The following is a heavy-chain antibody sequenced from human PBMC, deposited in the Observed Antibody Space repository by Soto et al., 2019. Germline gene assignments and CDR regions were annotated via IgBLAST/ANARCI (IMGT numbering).Heavy chain of an antibody. V-gene: IGHV5-51*01. D-gene: IGHD2-15*01. CDR2: VFPGDSDT. CDR1: GYHFANYW. CDR3: ARRKLYCSGDACYGTNDLFF. J-gene: IGHJ4*02. Sequence: SQKISCQVTGYHFANYWVAWVRPLPGKGLEWMGIVFPGDSDTRYNPSFQGQVTFSADQSTGTAFVHWTSLKAPDTATYYCARRKLYCSGDACYGTNDLFFWGQGTKGTV.